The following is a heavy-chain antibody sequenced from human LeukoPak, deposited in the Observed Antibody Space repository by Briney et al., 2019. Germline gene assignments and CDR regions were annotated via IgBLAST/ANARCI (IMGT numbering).Heavy chain of an antibody. Sequence: PGGSLRLSCAASGFTFVLDAMSWVRQGPGKRLEWVSIISDSTTRTYYADSVKGRFTISRDNSKNTLFLQMHSLRADDTALYYCAKFRSDSRDSFDIWGQGTLVTVSS. CDR1: GFTFVLDA. CDR3: AKFRSDSRDSFDI. J-gene: IGHJ3*02. CDR2: ISDSTTRT. D-gene: IGHD3-22*01. V-gene: IGHV3-23*01.